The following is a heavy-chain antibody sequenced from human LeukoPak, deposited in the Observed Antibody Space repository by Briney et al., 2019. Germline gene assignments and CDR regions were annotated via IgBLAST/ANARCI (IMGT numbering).Heavy chain of an antibody. D-gene: IGHD4-11*01. Sequence: ASVKVSCKASGYTLTSYDINWVRQATGQGLEWMGWMNPNSGNTGYAQKFQGRVTITRNTSISTAYMELSSLRSEDTAVYYCARGYWGPTVTDYWGQGTLVTVSS. CDR3: ARGYWGPTVTDY. V-gene: IGHV1-8*03. J-gene: IGHJ4*02. CDR1: GYTLTSYD. CDR2: MNPNSGNT.